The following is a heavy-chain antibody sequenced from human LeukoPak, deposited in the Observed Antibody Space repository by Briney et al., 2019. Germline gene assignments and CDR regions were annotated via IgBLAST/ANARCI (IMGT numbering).Heavy chain of an antibody. CDR2: ISYDGSNK. CDR1: GFTFSSYG. V-gene: IGHV3-30*18. CDR3: AKDAYVDTGMDGTDY. Sequence: GGSLRLSCAASGFTFSSYGMHWVRQAPGKGLEWVAVISYDGSNKYYADSVKGRFTISRDNSKNTLYLQMNSLRAEDTAVYYCAKDAYVDTGMDGTDYWGQGTLVTVSS. J-gene: IGHJ4*02. D-gene: IGHD5-18*01.